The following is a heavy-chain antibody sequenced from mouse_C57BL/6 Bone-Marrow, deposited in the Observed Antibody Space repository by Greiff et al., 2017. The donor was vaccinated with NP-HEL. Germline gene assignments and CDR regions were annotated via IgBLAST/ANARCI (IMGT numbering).Heavy chain of an antibody. Sequence: QVQLKESGAELARPGASVKLSCKASGYTFTSYGISWVKQRTGQGLEWIGEIYPRGGNTYYNEKFKGKATLTADKSSSTAYMELRSLTSEDSAVYFCARSYDYDWGWFAYWGQGTLVTVSA. CDR1: GYTFTSYG. CDR2: IYPRGGNT. D-gene: IGHD2-4*01. J-gene: IGHJ3*01. CDR3: ARSYDYDWGWFAY. V-gene: IGHV1-81*01.